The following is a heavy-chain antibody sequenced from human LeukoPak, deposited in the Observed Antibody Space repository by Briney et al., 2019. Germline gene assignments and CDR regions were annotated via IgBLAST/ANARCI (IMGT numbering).Heavy chain of an antibody. CDR2: ISGRDGTT. Sequence: GGSLRLSCVASGFTFRRFGMHWVRQAPGKGLEWVSAISGRDGTTYYADSVKGRFTISRDTSKNTVSLQMNSLRAEDTAVYYCAGDKTTGGWYEFDYWGQGTLVTVSS. CDR3: AGDKTTGGWYEFDY. V-gene: IGHV3-23*01. D-gene: IGHD6-19*01. CDR1: GFTFRRFG. J-gene: IGHJ4*02.